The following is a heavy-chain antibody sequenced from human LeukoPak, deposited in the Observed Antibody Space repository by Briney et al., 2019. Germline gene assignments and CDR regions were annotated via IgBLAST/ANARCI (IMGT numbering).Heavy chain of an antibody. CDR2: ISYDGSNK. CDR3: AIRLTMVRGVRDRKFDY. D-gene: IGHD3-10*01. J-gene: IGHJ4*02. V-gene: IGHV3-30*03. CDR1: GFTFSSYG. Sequence: GGSLRLSCAASGFTFSSYGMHWVRQAPGKGLEWVAVISYDGSNKYYADSVKGRFTISRDNSKNTLYLQMNSLRAEDTAVYYCAIRLTMVRGVRDRKFDYWGQGTLVTVSS.